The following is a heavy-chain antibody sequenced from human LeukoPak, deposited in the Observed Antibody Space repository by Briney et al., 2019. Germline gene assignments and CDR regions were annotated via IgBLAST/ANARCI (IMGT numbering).Heavy chain of an antibody. V-gene: IGHV2-70*11. CDR1: GFSLTTSGMC. CDR2: IDWDDDK. D-gene: IGHD2-2*01. CDR3: ARIHTTSCKDDY. Sequence: SGPTLVNPTQTLTLTCTFSGFSLTTSGMCVSWIRQPPGKALEWLARIDWDDDKYYTTSLKTRPTISKDTSENQVVLTMTNMDPVDTATYYCARIHTTSCKDDYWGQGALVTVSS. J-gene: IGHJ4*02.